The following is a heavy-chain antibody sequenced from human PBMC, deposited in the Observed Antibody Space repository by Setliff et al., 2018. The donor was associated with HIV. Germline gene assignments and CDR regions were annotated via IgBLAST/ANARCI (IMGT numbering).Heavy chain of an antibody. CDR1: GGTFSTFA. V-gene: IGHV1-2*02. CDR2: INPNSGGT. Sequence: ASVKVSCKVSGGTFSTFAVTWVRQAPGQGLEWMGWINPNSGGTNYAQKFQGRVTVTRDTSISTAYMELSRLRSDDTAVYYCARDPFLRDYYYYMDVWGKGTTVTVSS. CDR3: ARDPFLRDYYYYMDV. J-gene: IGHJ6*03.